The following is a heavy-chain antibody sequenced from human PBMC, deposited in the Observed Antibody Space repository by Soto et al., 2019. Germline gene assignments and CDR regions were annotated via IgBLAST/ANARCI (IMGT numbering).Heavy chain of an antibody. CDR2: IYSGGST. D-gene: IGHD3-22*01. V-gene: IGHV3-53*01. J-gene: IGHJ6*02. CDR3: ARDDSSGYQTYYYYGMDV. CDR1: GFTVSSNY. Sequence: GGSLRHSCAASGFTVSSNYMSWVRQAPGKGLEWVSVIYSGGSTYYADSVKGRFTISRDNSKNTLYLQMNSLRAEDTAVYYCARDDSSGYQTYYYYGMDVWGQGTTVTVSS.